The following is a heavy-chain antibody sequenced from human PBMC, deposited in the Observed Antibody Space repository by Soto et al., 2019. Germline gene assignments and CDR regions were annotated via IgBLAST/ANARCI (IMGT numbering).Heavy chain of an antibody. CDR1: GGSFSGYI. V-gene: IGHV4-34*01. CDR2: INHSGSA. J-gene: IGHJ5*02. D-gene: IGHD6-13*01. CDR3: ARGLIPCSQYSGRWYYIQA. Sequence: SETLSLTCAVYGGSFSGYIWTWIGQTPGRGLQWIGQINHSGSANYNPSLKSRVTISVHTSNSQFSLELSSVTAADTAVYYCARGLIPCSQYSGRWYYIQAWGQGTQVTV.